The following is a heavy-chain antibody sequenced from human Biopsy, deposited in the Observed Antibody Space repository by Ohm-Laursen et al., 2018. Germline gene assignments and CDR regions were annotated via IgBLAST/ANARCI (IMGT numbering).Heavy chain of an antibody. CDR3: AADINVWNVNY. Sequence: SVKVSCNVSGYAVTEFFMHWVRQAPGKGLEWMGGFAPENGKTIYAQKFQGRVTMTEDTSTDTAYMELSSLRSEDTAVYYCAADINVWNVNYWGQGTQVTVSS. D-gene: IGHD1-1*01. J-gene: IGHJ4*02. CDR2: FAPENGKT. CDR1: GYAVTEFF. V-gene: IGHV1-24*01.